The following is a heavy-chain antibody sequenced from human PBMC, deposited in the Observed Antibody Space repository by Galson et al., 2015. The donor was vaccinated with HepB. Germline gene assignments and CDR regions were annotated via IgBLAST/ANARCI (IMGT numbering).Heavy chain of an antibody. D-gene: IGHD3-3*01. V-gene: IGHV7-4-1*02. CDR1: GYTFTSYA. J-gene: IGHJ4*02. Sequence: SVKVSCKASGYTFTSYAMNWVRQAPGQGLEWMGWINTNTGNPTYAQGFTGRFVFSLDTSVSTAYLQISSLKAEDTAVYYCARDISPYDFWSGYPNFDYWGQGTLVTVSS. CDR2: INTNTGNP. CDR3: ARDISPYDFWSGYPNFDY.